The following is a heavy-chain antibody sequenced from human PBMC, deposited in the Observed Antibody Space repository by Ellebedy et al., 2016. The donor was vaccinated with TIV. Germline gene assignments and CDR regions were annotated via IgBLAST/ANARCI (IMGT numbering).Heavy chain of an antibody. CDR2: IIPIFGTA. D-gene: IGHD5-12*01. J-gene: IGHJ6*03. CDR3: SRDIVAPPGYYYMDV. V-gene: IGHV1-69*13. Sequence: SVKVSCXASGGTFSSYAISWVRQAPGQGLEWMGGIIPIFGTANYAQKFQGRVTITADESTSTAYMELSSLRSEDTAVYYCSRDIVAPPGYYYMDVWGKGTTVTVSS. CDR1: GGTFSSYA.